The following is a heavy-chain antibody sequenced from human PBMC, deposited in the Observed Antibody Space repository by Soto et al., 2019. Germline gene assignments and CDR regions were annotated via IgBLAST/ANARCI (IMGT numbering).Heavy chain of an antibody. CDR3: ARVITIFGEDGMDV. J-gene: IGHJ6*02. CDR2: INHSGST. CDR1: GGSFSGYY. D-gene: IGHD3-3*01. Sequence: SETRSLTCAVYGGSFSGYYWSWIRQPPGKGLEWIGEINHSGSTNYNPSLKSRVTISVDTSKNQFSLKLSSVTAADTAVYYCARVITIFGEDGMDVWGQGTTVTVS. V-gene: IGHV4-34*01.